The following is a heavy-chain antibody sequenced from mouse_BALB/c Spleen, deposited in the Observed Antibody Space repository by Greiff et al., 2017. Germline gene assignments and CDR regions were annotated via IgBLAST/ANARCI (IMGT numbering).Heavy chain of an antibody. Sequence: EVKLMESGGGLVKPGGSLKLSCAASGFAFSSYDMSWVRQTPEKRLEWVATISSGGSYTYYPDSVKGRFTIARDNAKNTLYLQMSSLKSEDTAMYYCTRDGDGNYPWYFDVWGAGTTVTVSS. CDR2: ISSGGSYT. CDR3: TRDGDGNYPWYFDV. J-gene: IGHJ1*01. CDR1: GFAFSSYD. V-gene: IGHV5-6-4*01. D-gene: IGHD2-1*01.